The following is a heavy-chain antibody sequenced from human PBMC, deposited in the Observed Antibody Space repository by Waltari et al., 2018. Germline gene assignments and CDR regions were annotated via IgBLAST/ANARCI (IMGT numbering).Heavy chain of an antibody. CDR1: GGSFSGYS. J-gene: IGHJ6*02. D-gene: IGHD3-22*01. CDR3: ARGGGYRYYYGMDV. CDR2: INHSGST. Sequence: QVQLQQWGAGLLKPSETLSLTCAVYGGSFSGYSWSWIRQPPGKGLEWIGEINHSGSTNYNPSLKSRVTISVDTSKNQFSLKLSSVTAADTAVYYCARGGGYRYYYGMDVWGQGTTVTVSS. V-gene: IGHV4-34*01.